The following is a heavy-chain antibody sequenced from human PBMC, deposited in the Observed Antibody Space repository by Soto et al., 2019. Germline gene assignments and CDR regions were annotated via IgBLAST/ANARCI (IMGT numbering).Heavy chain of an antibody. CDR1: GSSIRSSDW. CDR3: ARGGYGGNSLDY. J-gene: IGHJ4*02. V-gene: IGHV4-4*02. D-gene: IGHD4-17*01. Sequence: QVQLQESGPGLVKPSGTLSLTCAVSGSSIRSSDWWTWVRQPPGKGLEWIGEIYHTGTTNYNPSLTSQGTLSVDKSNNQFSLMLTSVTAADTAVYYCARGGYGGNSLDYWGQGTLVTVSS. CDR2: IYHTGTT.